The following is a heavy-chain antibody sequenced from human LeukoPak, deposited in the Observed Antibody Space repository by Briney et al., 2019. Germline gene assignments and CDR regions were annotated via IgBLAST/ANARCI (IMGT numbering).Heavy chain of an antibody. J-gene: IGHJ4*02. CDR1: GGSITSSTYY. V-gene: IGHV4-39*01. CDR2: IYYSGST. Sequence: SETLSLTCTVSGGSITSSTYYWDWIRQPPGKGLEWIGSIYYSGSTYYNPSLKSRLTMSVDTSKNQFSLKLISVTAADTAVYYCARWVYCSSTSCYTGLDYWGQGTLVTVSS. D-gene: IGHD2-2*02. CDR3: ARWVYCSSTSCYTGLDY.